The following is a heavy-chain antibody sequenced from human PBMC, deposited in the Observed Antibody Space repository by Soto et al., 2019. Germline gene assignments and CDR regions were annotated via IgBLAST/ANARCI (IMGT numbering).Heavy chain of an antibody. CDR1: GFTFSSYG. D-gene: IGHD3-22*01. CDR2: ISYDGSNK. V-gene: IGHV3-30*18. Sequence: QVQLVESGGGVVQPGRSLRLSCAASGFTFSSYGMHWVRQAPGKGLEWVAVISYDGSNKYYADSVKGRFTISRDNSKNTLYLQMNSLRAEDTAVYYCAKDYYDSSGYFAPYYYYGMDVW. J-gene: IGHJ6*01. CDR3: AKDYYDSSGYFAPYYYYGMDV.